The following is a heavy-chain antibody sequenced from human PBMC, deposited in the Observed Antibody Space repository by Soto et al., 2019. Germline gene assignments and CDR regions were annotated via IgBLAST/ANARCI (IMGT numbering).Heavy chain of an antibody. CDR1: GGSISSGGYS. CDR2: IYHSGST. J-gene: IGHJ4*02. Sequence: SETLSLTCAVSGGSISSGGYSWSWIRQPPGKGLEWIGYIYHSGSTYYNPSLKSRVTISVDRSKNQFSLKLSSVTAADTAVYYCARVVVAPGVYYFDYWGQGTLVTVSS. CDR3: ARVVVAPGVYYFDY. V-gene: IGHV4-30-2*01. D-gene: IGHD5-12*01.